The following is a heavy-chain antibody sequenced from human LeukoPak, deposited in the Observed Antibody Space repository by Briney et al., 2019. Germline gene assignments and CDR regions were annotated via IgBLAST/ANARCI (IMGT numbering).Heavy chain of an antibody. CDR1: GGSFSGYY. J-gene: IGHJ5*02. V-gene: IGHV4-34*01. D-gene: IGHD3-9*01. CDR2: INHSGST. CDR3: ARAYYDILPPDP. Sequence: SETLSLTCAVYGGSFSGYYWSWIRQPPGKGLELIGEINHSGSTNYNPSLKSRVTISVDTSKNQFSLKLSSVTAADTAVYYCARAYYDILPPDPWGQGTLVTVSS.